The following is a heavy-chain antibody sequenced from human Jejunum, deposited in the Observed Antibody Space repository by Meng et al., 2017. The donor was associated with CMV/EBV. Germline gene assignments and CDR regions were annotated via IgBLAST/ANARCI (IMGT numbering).Heavy chain of an antibody. Sequence: SLKISCVASGFRLIDYMTWIRQAPGKGLEWVSYISGSGSTIYYADSVKGRFTVSRDNAKNSLYLQMNSLRAEDTAVYYCARLSDSWGQGTLVTVSS. CDR1: GFRLIDY. CDR3: ARLSDS. J-gene: IGHJ4*02. V-gene: IGHV3-11*01. CDR2: ISGSGSTI.